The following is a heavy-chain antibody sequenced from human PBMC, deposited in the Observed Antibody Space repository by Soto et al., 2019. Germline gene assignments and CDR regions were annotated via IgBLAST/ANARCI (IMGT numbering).Heavy chain of an antibody. J-gene: IGHJ6*02. V-gene: IGHV4-59*11. Sequence: SETLSLTCTVSGGSISSHYWSWVRQAPGKGMEWVGHIYYRGSTTTNPSLRSRSTITVDTSKNQFSLKPNAVTTADTAVYYCARDGREASGMDVWGQGTKVTVSS. D-gene: IGHD1-26*01. CDR2: IYYRGST. CDR1: GGSISSHY. CDR3: ARDGREASGMDV.